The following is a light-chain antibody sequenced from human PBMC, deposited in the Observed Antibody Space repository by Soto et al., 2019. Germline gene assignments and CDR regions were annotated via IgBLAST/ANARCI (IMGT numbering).Light chain of an antibody. CDR1: QSVSSF. CDR2: DAS. V-gene: IGKV3-11*01. Sequence: EIVLTQSPATLSLSPGERATLSCRASQSVSSFLAWYQQKPGQAPRLLIYDASNRATGIPARFSGSGSGTDFTLTISRLEPEDFAVYYCQQYGGSPAVTFGPGTKVDIK. CDR3: QQYGGSPAVT. J-gene: IGKJ3*01.